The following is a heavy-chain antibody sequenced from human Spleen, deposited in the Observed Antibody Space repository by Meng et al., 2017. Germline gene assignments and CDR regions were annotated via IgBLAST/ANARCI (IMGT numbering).Heavy chain of an antibody. J-gene: IGHJ4*02. CDR3: ASGDAVATGSSYRYFDF. CDR2: IIPIFGTA. V-gene: IGHV1-69*06. Sequence: SVKVSCKASGGTFSSYAISWVRQAPGQGLEWMGGIIPIFGTANYAQKFQGRVTITADKSTSTAYMELSSLKSDDTAVYYCASGDAVATGSSYRYFDFWGQGTLVTVSS. CDR1: GGTFSSYA. D-gene: IGHD6-19*01.